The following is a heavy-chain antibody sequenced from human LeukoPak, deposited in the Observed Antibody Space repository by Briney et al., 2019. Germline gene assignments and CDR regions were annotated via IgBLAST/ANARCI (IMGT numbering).Heavy chain of an antibody. CDR2: VKPDGSQK. V-gene: IGHV3-7*03. CDR1: GFTFSSYW. CDR3: AKVWRGVGTTAVARSYYFDY. Sequence: GGSLRLSCAASGFTFSSYWMTWVRQARGKGLEWVASVKPDGSQKYYVDSVKGRFSISRDNAKTSVYLQMNSLRAEDTAVYYCAKVWRGVGTTAVARSYYFDYWGQGTLVTVSS. J-gene: IGHJ4*02. D-gene: IGHD3-3*01.